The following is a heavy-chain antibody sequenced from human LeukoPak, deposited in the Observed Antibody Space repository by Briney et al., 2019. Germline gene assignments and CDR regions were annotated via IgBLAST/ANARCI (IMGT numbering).Heavy chain of an antibody. Sequence: SETLSLTCTVSGGSISSYYWSWIRQPPGKGLEWIGYIFYSGSTNYNPSLKSRVTISVDTSRNQFSLSLSSMTAADTAVYYCARGGSGYYYDFDYWGQGTLVTVSS. CDR3: ARGGSGYYYDFDY. J-gene: IGHJ4*02. CDR1: GGSISSYY. V-gene: IGHV4-59*01. D-gene: IGHD3-22*01. CDR2: IFYSGST.